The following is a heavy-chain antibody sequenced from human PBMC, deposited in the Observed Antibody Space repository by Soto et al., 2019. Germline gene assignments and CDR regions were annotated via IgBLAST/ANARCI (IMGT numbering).Heavy chain of an antibody. V-gene: IGHV3-9*01. CDR3: VRSKGGYTYGTPFDY. Sequence: EVQLEESGGALVQPGRSLRLSCAASGFTFDDYAMYWVRQVLGKGLEWVSSISWNSGNIGYADSVKGRFTTPSDNAETTLSLQLNSLRPEDTDLYYCVRSKGGYTYGTPFDYWGQGTLVTVSS. J-gene: IGHJ4*02. CDR1: GFTFDDYA. D-gene: IGHD5-18*01. CDR2: ISWNSGNI.